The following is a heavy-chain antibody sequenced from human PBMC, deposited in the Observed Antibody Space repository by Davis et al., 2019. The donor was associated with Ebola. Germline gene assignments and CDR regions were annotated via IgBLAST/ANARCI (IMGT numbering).Heavy chain of an antibody. CDR3: ARESYDILTGYYKFHYYYYGMDV. J-gene: IGHJ6*02. D-gene: IGHD3-9*01. V-gene: IGHV3-11*01. CDR1: GFTFSDYY. Sequence: GESLKISCAASGFTFSDYYMSWIRQAPGKGLEWVSYISSSGSTIYYADSVKGRFTISRDNAKNSLYLQMNSLRAEDTAVYYCARESYDILTGYYKFHYYYYGMDVWGQGTTVTVSS. CDR2: ISSSGSTI.